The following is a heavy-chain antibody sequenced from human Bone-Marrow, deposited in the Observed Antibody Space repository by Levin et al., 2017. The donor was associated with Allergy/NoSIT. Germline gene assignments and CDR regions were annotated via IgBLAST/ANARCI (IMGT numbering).Heavy chain of an antibody. J-gene: IGHJ4*02. D-gene: IGHD3-10*01. CDR3: ARDRGEVRGGKLFYYFDY. Sequence: PRASVKVSCKASGYTFTGYYMHWVRQAPGQGLEWMGWINSNSGGTNYAQKFQGRVTMTRDTSISTAYMELSSLRSDDTAVYYCARDRGEVRGGKLFYYFDYWGQGTLVTVSS. CDR2: INSNSGGT. V-gene: IGHV1-2*02. CDR1: GYTFTGYY.